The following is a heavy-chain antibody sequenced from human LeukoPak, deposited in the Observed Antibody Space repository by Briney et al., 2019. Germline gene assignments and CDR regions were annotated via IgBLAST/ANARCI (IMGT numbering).Heavy chain of an antibody. J-gene: IGHJ4*02. V-gene: IGHV3-33*01. CDR2: IWYDGSNT. Sequence: GRSLRLSCAASGFTFSSYGMHWVRQAPGKGLEWVAVIWYDGSNTYYADSVKGRFTISRDNSKNTLYLQMNSLRAEDTAVYYCARGSPYCSSTSCYLEYWGQGTLVTVSS. CDR3: ARGSPYCSSTSCYLEY. D-gene: IGHD2-2*01. CDR1: GFTFSSYG.